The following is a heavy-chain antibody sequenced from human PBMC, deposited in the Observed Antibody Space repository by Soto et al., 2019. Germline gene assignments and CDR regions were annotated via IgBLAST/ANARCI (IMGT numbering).Heavy chain of an antibody. V-gene: IGHV3-72*01. CDR3: STNYYDSSGYDNWFDP. CDR1: GFTFSDHY. D-gene: IGHD3-22*01. Sequence: GGSLRLSCAVSGFTFSDHYMDWVRQAPGKGLEWVGRAKNKANSYNREYAASVKGRFTISRDDSKNSLYLQMSGLKTEDTAVYYCSTNYYDSSGYDNWFDPWGQGTLVTVSS. J-gene: IGHJ5*02. CDR2: AKNKANSYNR.